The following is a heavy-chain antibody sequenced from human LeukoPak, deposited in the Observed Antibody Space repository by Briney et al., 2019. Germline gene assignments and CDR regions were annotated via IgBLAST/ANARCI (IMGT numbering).Heavy chain of an antibody. J-gene: IGHJ4*02. V-gene: IGHV3-7*03. Sequence: GGSLRLSCTASGFTFSGAWMTWGRQPPGKGLEWGANIREDGTEKNYVDSVKGRFTISRDNSKNTLYLQMNSLRAEDTAVYYCAKSGALKWAYWGQGTLVTVSS. CDR1: GFTFSGAW. D-gene: IGHD2-8*01. CDR2: IREDGTEK. CDR3: AKSGALKWAY.